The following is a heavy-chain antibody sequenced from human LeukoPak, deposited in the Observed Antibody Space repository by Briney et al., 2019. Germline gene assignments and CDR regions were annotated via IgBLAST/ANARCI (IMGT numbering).Heavy chain of an antibody. J-gene: IGHJ4*02. Sequence: ASVKVSFKASGYTFTGYYMHWVRQAPGQGLEWMGWINPNSGGTNYAQKFQGRVTMTRDTSISTAYMEVSRLRSDDTAVYYCAREGSGWYGNFDNWGQGTLVTVSS. CDR2: INPNSGGT. D-gene: IGHD6-19*01. CDR1: GYTFTGYY. CDR3: AREGSGWYGNFDN. V-gene: IGHV1-2*02.